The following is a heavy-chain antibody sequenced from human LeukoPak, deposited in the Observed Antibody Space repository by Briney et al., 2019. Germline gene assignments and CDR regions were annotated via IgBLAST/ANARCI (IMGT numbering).Heavy chain of an antibody. J-gene: IGHJ4*02. CDR2: IIPIFGTA. V-gene: IGHV1-69*13. CDR1: GGTFSSYA. CDR3: ARYLGATTGIDY. Sequence: ASVKVSCKASGGTFSSYAISWVRQAPGQGLEWMGGIIPIFGTANYAQKFQGRVTITADESTSTAYMELSSLRSEDTAVYYCARYLGATTGIDYWGQGTLVTVSS. D-gene: IGHD1-26*01.